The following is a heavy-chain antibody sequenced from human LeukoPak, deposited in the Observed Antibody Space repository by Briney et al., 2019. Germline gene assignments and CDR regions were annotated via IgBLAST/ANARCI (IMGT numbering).Heavy chain of an antibody. CDR3: ARCGYGGSCYPVPFDY. D-gene: IGHD2-15*01. CDR1: GFTFSSYA. Sequence: GGSLRLSCAASGFTFSSYAMHWVRQAPGKGLEYVSAISSNGGSTYYANSVKGRFTISRDNSKNTLYLQMGSLRAEDMAVHYCARCGYGGSCYPVPFDYWGQGTLVTVSS. J-gene: IGHJ4*02. V-gene: IGHV3-64*01. CDR2: ISSNGGST.